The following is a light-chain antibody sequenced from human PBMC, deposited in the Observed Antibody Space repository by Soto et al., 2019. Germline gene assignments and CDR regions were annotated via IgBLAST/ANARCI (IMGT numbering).Light chain of an antibody. CDR1: QSVSSY. CDR3: QQRSNWPPT. V-gene: IGKV3-11*01. J-gene: IGKJ4*01. Sequence: EIVLTQSPATLSLSPGERATLSCRASQSVSSYLAWYQQKSGQAPRLLIFDASNRATGIPARFSGSGSGPDFTLTISSLEPEDFAVYYCQQRSNWPPTFGGGTKVEIK. CDR2: DAS.